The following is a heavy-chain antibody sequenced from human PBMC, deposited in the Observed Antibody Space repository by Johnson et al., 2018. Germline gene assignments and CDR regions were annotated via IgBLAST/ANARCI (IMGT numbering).Heavy chain of an antibody. J-gene: IGHJ1*01. Sequence: QTGRSLRLSCAASGFTFSSYGMHWVRQAPGKGLEWVAVISYDGSNKYYADSVKGRFTISRDNSKNTLYLQMNSLRAEDTAVYYCAKDLRRFATTFAEFFQHWGQGTLVTVSS. D-gene: IGHD1-26*01. CDR2: ISYDGSNK. CDR1: GFTFSSYG. V-gene: IGHV3-30*18. CDR3: AKDLRRFATTFAEFFQH.